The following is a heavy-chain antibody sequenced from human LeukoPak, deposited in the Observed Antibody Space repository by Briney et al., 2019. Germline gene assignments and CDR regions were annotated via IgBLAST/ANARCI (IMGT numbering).Heavy chain of an antibody. D-gene: IGHD2-15*01. V-gene: IGHV3-30*18. CDR3: AKGRVGYCSGGSCYSEAYWFDP. CDR2: ISYDGSNK. J-gene: IGHJ5*02. CDR1: GFTFSSYG. Sequence: GGSLRLSCAASGFTFSSYGMHWVRQAPGKGLEWVAVISYDGSNKYYADSVKGRFTISRDNSKNTLYLQMNSLRAEDTAVYYCAKGRVGYCSGGSCYSEAYWFDPWGQGTLVTVSS.